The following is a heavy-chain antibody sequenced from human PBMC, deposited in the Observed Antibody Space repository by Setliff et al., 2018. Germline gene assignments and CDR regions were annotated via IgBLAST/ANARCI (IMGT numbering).Heavy chain of an antibody. D-gene: IGHD3-3*01. Sequence: SETLSLTCTVSGGSISSSSYYWGWIRQPPGKGLEWIGSVYYSGSTYYNPSLKSRVTIPVDTSKNQFSLKLSSVTAADTAVYYCARRETYYNFWSGYYAYWGQGTLVTVSS. CDR1: GGSISSSSYY. CDR2: VYYSGST. CDR3: ARRETYYNFWSGYYAY. V-gene: IGHV4-39*07. J-gene: IGHJ4*02.